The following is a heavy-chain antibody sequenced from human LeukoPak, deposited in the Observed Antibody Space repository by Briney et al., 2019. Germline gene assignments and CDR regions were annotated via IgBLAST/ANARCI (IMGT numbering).Heavy chain of an antibody. CDR2: IYSGGST. CDR1: GFTVSSNY. CDR3: AKAGDSNYYYYSMDV. J-gene: IGHJ6*03. V-gene: IGHV3-53*01. Sequence: PGGSLRLSCAASGFTVSSNYMSWVRQAPGKGLEWVSVIYSGGSTYYADSVKGRFTISRDNSKNTLYLQMSSLRAEDTAVYYCAKAGDSNYYYYSMDVWGKGTTVTVSS. D-gene: IGHD3-10*01.